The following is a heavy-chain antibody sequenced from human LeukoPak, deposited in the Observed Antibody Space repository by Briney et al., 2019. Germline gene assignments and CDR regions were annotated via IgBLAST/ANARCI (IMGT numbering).Heavy chain of an antibody. CDR3: AKSPVSSCRGSFCYPFDY. J-gene: IGHJ4*02. CDR2: ISGSDDGT. D-gene: IGHD2-15*01. Sequence: GSLRLSCAASGFTFSSYWMSWVRQIPGKGLEWVSAISGSDDGTYYADSVKGRFTISRDNSRNTLYLQMNTLRAEDTAVYFCAKSPVSSCRGSFCYPFDYWGQGNLVTVSS. V-gene: IGHV3-23*01. CDR1: GFTFSSYW.